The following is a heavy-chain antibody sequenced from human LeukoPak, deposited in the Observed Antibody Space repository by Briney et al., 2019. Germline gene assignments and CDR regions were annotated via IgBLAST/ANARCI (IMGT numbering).Heavy chain of an antibody. V-gene: IGHV1-69*04. D-gene: IGHD1-26*01. J-gene: IGHJ3*02. CDR1: GGTFSSYA. CDR3: ASPELGLAVYDVFII. CDR2: IIPILGIA. Sequence: SVKVSCKASGGTFSSYAISWVRQAPGQGLEWMGRIIPILGIANYAQKFQGRVTITADKSTSTAYMELSSLRSEDTAVYYCASPELGLAVYDVFIIWGKGTMVTVSS.